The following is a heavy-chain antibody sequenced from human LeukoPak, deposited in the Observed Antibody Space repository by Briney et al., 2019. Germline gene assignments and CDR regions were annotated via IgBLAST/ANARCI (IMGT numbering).Heavy chain of an antibody. D-gene: IGHD3-16*02. CDR3: ARTEGYDYVWGSYRLFDY. Sequence: GGSLRLSCISSGLTYNRDWMGWLRQAPGKGLEWLAHIKPDESRIFYADSVKGRFAISRDNAKNSLYLQMNSLRAEDTAVYYCARTEGYDYVWGSYRLFDYWGQGTLVTVFS. J-gene: IGHJ4*02. V-gene: IGHV3-7*01. CDR2: IKPDESRI. CDR1: GLTYNRDW.